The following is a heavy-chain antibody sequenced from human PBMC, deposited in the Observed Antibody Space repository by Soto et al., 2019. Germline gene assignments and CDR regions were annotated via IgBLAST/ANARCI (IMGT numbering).Heavy chain of an antibody. CDR3: ARDRIAGSKYYYGMDV. V-gene: IGHV1-69*01. D-gene: IGHD6-13*01. CDR1: GGTFSSYA. CDR2: IIPIFGTE. J-gene: IGHJ6*02. Sequence: QVQLVQSGAEVKKPGSSVRVSCTASGGTFSSYAISWVRQAPGQGLEWMGGIIPIFGTENYAQKFQGRVTITADESTSTAYMELSRLRSEDTAVYYCARDRIAGSKYYYGMDVWGQGTTVTVSS.